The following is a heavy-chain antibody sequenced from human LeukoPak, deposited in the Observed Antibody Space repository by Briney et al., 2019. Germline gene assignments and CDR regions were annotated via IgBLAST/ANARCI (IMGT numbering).Heavy chain of an antibody. D-gene: IGHD3-22*01. V-gene: IGHV3-21*06. Sequence: GGPLRLSCAASGFTFTRFNMNWVRQAPGKGLELVSSITTSGTYIYYADSVKGRFTISRDNAKNSLYLQMNSLRAEDTAVYYCARPFYYDSNGGEGMDVWGQGTMVTVSS. J-gene: IGHJ6*02. CDR3: ARPFYYDSNGGEGMDV. CDR2: ITTSGTYI. CDR1: GFTFTRFN.